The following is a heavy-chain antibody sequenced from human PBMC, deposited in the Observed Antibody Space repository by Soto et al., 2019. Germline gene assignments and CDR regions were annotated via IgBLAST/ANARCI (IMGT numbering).Heavy chain of an antibody. Sequence: GGSLRLSCAASGFTFSDYYMSWIRQAPGKGLEWVSYISSSGSTIYYADSVKGRFTISRDNAKNSLYLQMNSLRAEDTAVYYCAREQLSSSSWFDPWGQGTLVTVSS. V-gene: IGHV3-11*01. CDR1: GFTFSDYY. D-gene: IGHD6-13*01. CDR3: AREQLSSSSWFDP. J-gene: IGHJ5*02. CDR2: ISSSGSTI.